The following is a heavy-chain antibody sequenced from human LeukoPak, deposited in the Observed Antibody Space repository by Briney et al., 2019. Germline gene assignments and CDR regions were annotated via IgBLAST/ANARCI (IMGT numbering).Heavy chain of an antibody. V-gene: IGHV1-18*01. CDR1: GYTFTNYG. J-gene: IGHJ4*02. D-gene: IGHD6-6*01. CDR3: ARDEYSSSSGELDY. Sequence: GASVKVSCKASGYTFTNYGINWVRQAPGQGLEWMGWISAYNGNTDYAQKLQGRVTMTTDTSTSTAYMELSRLKSDDTAVYYCARDEYSSSSGELDYWGQGTLVTVSS. CDR2: ISAYNGNT.